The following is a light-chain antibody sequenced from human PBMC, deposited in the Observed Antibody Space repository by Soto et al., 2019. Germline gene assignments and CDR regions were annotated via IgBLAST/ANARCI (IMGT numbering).Light chain of an antibody. V-gene: IGLV8-61*01. CDR3: VLYMGGGTYV. CDR1: SGSVSTGHF. CDR2: GTN. Sequence: QTVVTQEPSLSVSPGGTVTLTCGLSSGSVSTGHFPSWYQQTPGQAPRTLIYGTNSRSSGVPDRFSGSILGTKAALTITGAQADDESDYYCVLYMGGGTYVFGAGTKVTVL. J-gene: IGLJ1*01.